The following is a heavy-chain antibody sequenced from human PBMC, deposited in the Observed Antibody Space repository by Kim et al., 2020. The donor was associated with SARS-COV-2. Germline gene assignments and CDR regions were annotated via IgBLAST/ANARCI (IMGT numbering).Heavy chain of an antibody. J-gene: IGHJ4*02. V-gene: IGHV4-34*01. CDR2: INHSGST. CDR1: GGSFNGYF. Sequence: SETLSLTCAVFGGSFNGYFWSWIRQPPGKGLEWIGEINHSGSTQDNPSLKSRLTISVDTSKKQFSLKLTSVTAADTAVYYCARIGYGSGSFDYWGPGTLVTVSS. D-gene: IGHD3-10*01. CDR3: ARIGYGSGSFDY.